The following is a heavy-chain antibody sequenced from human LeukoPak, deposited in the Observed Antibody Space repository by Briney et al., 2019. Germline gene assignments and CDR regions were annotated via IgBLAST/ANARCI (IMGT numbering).Heavy chain of an antibody. CDR3: ARGPLRGVRQKNWFDP. Sequence: ASVKVSCKASGYTFTSYDINWVRQATGQGLEWMGWMNPNSGNTGYAQKFQGRVTITRNTSISTAYMELSSLRSEDTAVYYCARGPLRGVRQKNWFDPWGQGTLVTVSS. J-gene: IGHJ5*02. V-gene: IGHV1-8*03. CDR2: MNPNSGNT. D-gene: IGHD3-10*01. CDR1: GYTFTSYD.